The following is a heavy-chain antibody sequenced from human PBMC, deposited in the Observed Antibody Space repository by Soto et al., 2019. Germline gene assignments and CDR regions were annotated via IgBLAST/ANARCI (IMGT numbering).Heavy chain of an antibody. CDR3: ARLQGGAFDT. CDR1: GDSFSSGSYY. V-gene: IGHV4-39*01. J-gene: IGHJ3*02. Sequence: PSETLSLTCTVSGDSFSSGSYYWGWIRQPPGKGLEWIVNIYYSGRTYYNPSLKSRVTISVDTSKNQFSLKLSSVTAADTAVYYCARLQGGAFDTRGQGSMVTVSS. CDR2: IYYSGRT. D-gene: IGHD2-15*01.